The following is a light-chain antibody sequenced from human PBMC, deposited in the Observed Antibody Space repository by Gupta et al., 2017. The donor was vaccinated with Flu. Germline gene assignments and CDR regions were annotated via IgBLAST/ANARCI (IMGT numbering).Light chain of an antibody. CDR2: KIS. CDR1: QRLVYSDGNTY. CDR3: MQATEWPPVT. V-gene: IGKV2-30*01. J-gene: IGKJ3*01. Sequence: TLGQPASSACRASQRLVYSDGNTYWNWFQQRPGQSPRRLIYKISSRDSGVPDRFSGSGSGTNFTLKISRVEAEDVEIYYCMQATEWPPVTFGPETKVDIK.